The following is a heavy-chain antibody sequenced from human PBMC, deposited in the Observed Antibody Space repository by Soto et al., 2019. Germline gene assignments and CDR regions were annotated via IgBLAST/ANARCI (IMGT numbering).Heavy chain of an antibody. V-gene: IGHV4-59*01. D-gene: IGHD3-3*01. J-gene: IGHJ6*02. CDR2: IYYSGST. Sequence: PSETLSHTCTVSGGSISSYYWSWIRQPPGKGLEWIGYIYYSGSTNYNPSLKSRVTISVDTSKNQFSLKLSSVTAADTAVYYCASNTYAFYYYGMEVWGQGTTVTVS. CDR1: GGSISSYY. CDR3: ASNTYAFYYYGMEV.